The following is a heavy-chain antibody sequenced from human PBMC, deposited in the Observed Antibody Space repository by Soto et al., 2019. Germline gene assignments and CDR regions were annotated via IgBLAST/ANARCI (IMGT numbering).Heavy chain of an antibody. CDR1: GFTFSCCA. V-gene: IGHV3-23*01. D-gene: IGHD5-18*01. Sequence: EVQLLESGGGLIQPGESLRLSCAASGFTFSCCAMSWVRQAPGKGLEWIAIISKGGDMTEYADSVKGRFAISRDNSKSTLHLQEDSLSGEDTAVYYCAKFAGYKYSSYYMDVWGKGTTVTVSS. CDR2: ISKGGDMT. CDR3: AKFAGYKYSSYYMDV. J-gene: IGHJ6*03.